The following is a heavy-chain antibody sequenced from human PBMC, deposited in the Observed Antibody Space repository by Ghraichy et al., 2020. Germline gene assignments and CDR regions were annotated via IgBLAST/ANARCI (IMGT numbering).Heavy chain of an antibody. CDR2: TFGGDTT. CDR3: ARRPPEEACSRRSCPFDY. D-gene: IGHD2-2*01. CDR1: GLTFSSIS. J-gene: IGHJ4*02. Sequence: GGSLRLSCAASGLTFSSISVTWVRHAPGQGLEWDSITFGGDTTYYSASVKGRFTISSDNSKNSLYLQMNNLRADDPAVCYCARRPPEEACSRRSCPFDYWGQGT. V-gene: IGHV3-53*01.